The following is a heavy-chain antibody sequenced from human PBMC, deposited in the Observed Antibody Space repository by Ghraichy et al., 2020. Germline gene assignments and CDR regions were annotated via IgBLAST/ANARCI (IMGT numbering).Heavy chain of an antibody. D-gene: IGHD4-23*01. CDR1: GFTFSNCG. CDR2: INDNGHYT. J-gene: IGHJ4*02. CDR3: TRAGTQTGGNSGDDY. Sequence: GGSLRLSCAASGFTFSNCGMSWVRQAPGRGLEWVAAINDNGHYTYYADSVKGRFTISRDNSKNTLYLEMNSLRAEDTAVYYCTRAGTQTGGNSGDDYWGQGTLGTGSS. V-gene: IGHV3-23*01.